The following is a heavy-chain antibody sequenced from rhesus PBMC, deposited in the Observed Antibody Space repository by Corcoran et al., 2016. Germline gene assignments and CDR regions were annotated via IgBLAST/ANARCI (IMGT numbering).Heavy chain of an antibody. CDR3: ALYTVDTATVPY. D-gene: IGHD5-12*01. V-gene: IGHV1-198*02. CDR1: GFTFGSYA. Sequence: QVQLVQSGAEVKKPGASVKVSCKASGFTFGSYAISWVRQAPGQGSGWSGVFLPLVGRTNYAAKFQGRGTITADTSTSPAYMELSSLRSEDTAVYYCALYTVDTATVPYWGQGVLVTVSS. J-gene: IGHJ4*01. CDR2: FLPLVGRT.